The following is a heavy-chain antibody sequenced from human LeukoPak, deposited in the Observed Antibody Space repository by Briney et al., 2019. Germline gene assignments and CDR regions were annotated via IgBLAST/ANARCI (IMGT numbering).Heavy chain of an antibody. CDR1: GFIFSSYE. V-gene: IGHV3-48*03. Sequence: GGSLRLSCAGSGFIFSSYEMNWVRQAPGKGLEWGSYISNTDNTIYYADSGKGRFTISRDNAKNSLYMQMDSLRVEDTAVYYCARDGGLSNNVCFLDYWGQGTLVTVSS. CDR3: ARDGGLSNNVCFLDY. J-gene: IGHJ4*02. CDR2: ISNTDNTI. D-gene: IGHD2/OR15-2a*01.